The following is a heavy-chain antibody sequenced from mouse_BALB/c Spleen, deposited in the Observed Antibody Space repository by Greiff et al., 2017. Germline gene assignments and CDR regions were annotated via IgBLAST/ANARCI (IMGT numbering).Heavy chain of an antibody. CDR3: ASEDDYDWLAY. Sequence: VQLQQPGPELVKPGASVKISCKASGYAFSSSWMNWVKQRPGQGLEWIGRIYPGDGDTNYNGKFKGKATLTADKSSSTAYMQLSSLTSVDSAVYFCASEDDYDWLAYWGQGTLVTVSA. D-gene: IGHD2-4*01. J-gene: IGHJ3*01. V-gene: IGHV1-82*01. CDR2: IYPGDGDT. CDR1: GYAFSSSW.